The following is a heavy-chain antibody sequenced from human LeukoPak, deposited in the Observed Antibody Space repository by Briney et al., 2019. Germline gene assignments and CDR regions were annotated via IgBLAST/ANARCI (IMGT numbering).Heavy chain of an antibody. V-gene: IGHV3-23*01. J-gene: IGHJ6*03. CDR1: GFSVINHF. CDR3: ARRGVQGYMDV. D-gene: IGHD1-26*01. CDR2: VNGAGVT. Sequence: GGSLRLSCAASGFSVINHFMHWVRQAPGVGLQWVSTVNGAGVTYYAASVKGRFTISRDTVKNTFSLQMNNLRADDTAVYFCARRGVQGYMDVWGKGTTVTVSS.